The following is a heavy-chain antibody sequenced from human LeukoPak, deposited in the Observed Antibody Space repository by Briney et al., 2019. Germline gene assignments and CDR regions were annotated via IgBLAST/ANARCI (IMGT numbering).Heavy chain of an antibody. CDR2: IYPGDSDT. V-gene: IGHV5-51*01. J-gene: IGHJ3*02. D-gene: IGHD1-7*01. CDR3: ASAYNWSYHDLSWDAFDI. Sequence: GESLKISCKGSGYSFTSYWIGWVRQMPGKGLEWMGIIYPGDSDTRYSPSFQGQVTISADKSISTAYLQWSSLKASDTAMYYCASAYNWSYHDLSWDAFDIWGQGTMVTVSS. CDR1: GYSFTSYW.